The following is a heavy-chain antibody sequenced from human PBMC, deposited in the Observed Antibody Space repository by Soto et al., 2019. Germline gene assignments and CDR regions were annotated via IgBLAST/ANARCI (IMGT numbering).Heavy chain of an antibody. D-gene: IGHD3-10*01. CDR2: IYYSGST. Sequence: NPSETLSLTCTVSGGSISSGGYYWSWIRQHPGKGLEWIGYIYYSGSTYYNPSLKSRVTISVDTSKNQFSLKLSSVTAADTAVYYCARDQKGYYGSGSYYNAEYGMDVWGQGTTVTVSS. V-gene: IGHV4-31*03. CDR3: ARDQKGYYGSGSYYNAEYGMDV. J-gene: IGHJ6*02. CDR1: GGSISSGGYY.